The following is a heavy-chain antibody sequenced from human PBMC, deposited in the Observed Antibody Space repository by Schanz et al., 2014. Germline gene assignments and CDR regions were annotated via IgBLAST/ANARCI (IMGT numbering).Heavy chain of an antibody. V-gene: IGHV1-2*06. CDR1: GYTFANYG. D-gene: IGHD2-8*02. CDR3: ARGLVRYFAY. Sequence: QVQLVQSGAEVKKPGDSVKVSCKASGYTFANYGISWVRQAPGQGLEWMGQINPNSGATIYAQNFQGRVTMTRDTSISTAYMELSRLRSDDTAVYYCARGLVRYFAYWGQGTLVTVSS. CDR2: INPNSGAT. J-gene: IGHJ4*02.